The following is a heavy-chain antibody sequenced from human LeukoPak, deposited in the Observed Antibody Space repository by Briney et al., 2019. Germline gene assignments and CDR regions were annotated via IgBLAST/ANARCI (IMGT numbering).Heavy chain of an antibody. CDR2: IYTSGST. Sequence: SETLSLTCTVSGGSISSYYWSWIRRPAGKGLEWIGRIYTSGSTNYNPSLKSRVTMSVDTSKNQFSLKLSSVTAADTAVYYCARDGDMVRGVLDAFDIWGQGTMVTVSS. V-gene: IGHV4-4*07. J-gene: IGHJ3*02. CDR1: GGSISSYY. D-gene: IGHD3-10*01. CDR3: ARDGDMVRGVLDAFDI.